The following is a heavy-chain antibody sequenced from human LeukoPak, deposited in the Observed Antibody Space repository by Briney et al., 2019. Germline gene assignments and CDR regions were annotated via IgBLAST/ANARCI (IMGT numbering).Heavy chain of an antibody. V-gene: IGHV3-23*01. D-gene: IGHD6-19*01. CDR1: GFTFSSYA. J-gene: IGHJ4*02. Sequence: GGSLRLSCAASGFTFSSYAMSWVRQAPGKGLEWVSAISGSGGSTYYADSVKGRFTISRDNSKNTLYLQMNSLRAEDTAVYYCAKTGEYSSDPWGYYEPEDYFDYWGQGTLVTVSS. CDR3: AKTGEYSSDPWGYYEPEDYFDY. CDR2: ISGSGGST.